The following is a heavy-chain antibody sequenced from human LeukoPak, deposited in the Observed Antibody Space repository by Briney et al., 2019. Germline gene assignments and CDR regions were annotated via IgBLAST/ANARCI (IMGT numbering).Heavy chain of an antibody. CDR3: ARGLVRGVITPGY. D-gene: IGHD3-10*01. CDR2: IYHSGST. CDR1: GVSISSGGYY. Sequence: SETLSLTCTVSGVSISSGGYYWSWIRQPPGKGLEWIGYIYHSGSTYYNPSLKSRVTISVDRSKNQFSLKLSSVTAADTAVYYCARGLVRGVITPGYWGQGTLVTVSS. J-gene: IGHJ4*02. V-gene: IGHV4-30-2*01.